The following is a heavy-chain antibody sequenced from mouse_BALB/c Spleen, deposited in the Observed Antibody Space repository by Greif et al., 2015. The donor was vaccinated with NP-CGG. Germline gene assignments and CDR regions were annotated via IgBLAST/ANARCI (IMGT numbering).Heavy chain of an antibody. V-gene: IGHV7-3*02. J-gene: IGHJ1*01. CDR3: AREYYGYFGV. CDR1: GFTFTDYY. Sequence: EVHLVESGGGLVQPGGSLRLSCATSGFTFTDYYMSWVRQPPGKALEWLGFIRNKANGYTTEYSASVKGRFTISRDNSQSILYLQMNTLRAEDSATYYCAREYYGYFGVWGAGTTVTVSS. CDR2: IRNKANGYTT.